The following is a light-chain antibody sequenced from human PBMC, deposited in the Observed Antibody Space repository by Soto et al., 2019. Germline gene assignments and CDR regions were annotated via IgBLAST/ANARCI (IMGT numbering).Light chain of an antibody. CDR1: QSVLYSSNNKNY. CDR2: WAS. V-gene: IGKV4-1*01. CDR3: HQYYTTPWT. Sequence: DIVMTQSPDSLAVSLCERATINCESSQSVLYSSNNKNYLAWYQQKPGQPPKLLIYWASIRESGVPDRFSGSGSGTDFTLTISSLQAEDVAVYYCHQYYTTPWTFGQGTKVDIK. J-gene: IGKJ1*01.